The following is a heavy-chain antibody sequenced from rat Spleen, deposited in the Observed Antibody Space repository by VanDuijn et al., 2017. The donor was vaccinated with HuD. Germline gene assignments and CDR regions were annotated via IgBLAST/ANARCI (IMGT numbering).Heavy chain of an antibody. Sequence: VQLVESGGGLVQPGKSLKLSCSASGFTFSSYGMHWIRQAPGKGLDCVAYISSSSGTVYADAVKGRFTISRDNAKNTLYLQLNSLKSEDTAIYYCARRDSSSYIMDAWGQGASVTVSS. D-gene: IGHD1-8*01. J-gene: IGHJ4*01. V-gene: IGHV5-62*01. CDR2: ISSSSGT. CDR1: GFTFSSYG. CDR3: ARRDSSSYIMDA.